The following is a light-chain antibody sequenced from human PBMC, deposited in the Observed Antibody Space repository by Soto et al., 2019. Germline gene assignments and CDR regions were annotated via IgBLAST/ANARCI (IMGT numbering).Light chain of an antibody. CDR1: QSVSTN. J-gene: IGKJ3*01. V-gene: IGKV3-15*01. CDR3: QQYNIWPPLT. Sequence: EIILTQSPGTLSVSPGERATLSCRASQSVSTNLAWYQHIPGQAPRLLIYVASTRASGIPARFSGSGSGSEFTLSISSLQSEDFAVYYCQQYNIWPPLTFGPGTRVDIK. CDR2: VAS.